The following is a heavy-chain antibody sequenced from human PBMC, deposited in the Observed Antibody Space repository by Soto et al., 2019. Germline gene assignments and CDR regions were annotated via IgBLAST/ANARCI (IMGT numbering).Heavy chain of an antibody. J-gene: IGHJ4*02. Sequence: GGSLRLSCAASGFTVSSNYMSWVRQAPGKGLEWVSVIYSGGSTYYADSVKGRFTISRDNSKNTLYLQMSSLRAEDTAVYYCVGTVAGTGSFDYWGQGTLVTVSS. CDR2: IYSGGST. D-gene: IGHD6-19*01. V-gene: IGHV3-53*05. CDR1: GFTVSSNY. CDR3: VGTVAGTGSFDY.